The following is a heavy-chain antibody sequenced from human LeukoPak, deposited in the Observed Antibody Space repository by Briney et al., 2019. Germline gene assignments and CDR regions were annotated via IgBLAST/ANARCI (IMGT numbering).Heavy chain of an antibody. CDR2: IYYSGST. Sequence: SETLSLTCTVSGGSISSGGHSWSWIRQHPGQGLEWIGYIYYSGSTYYNPSLKSRVTLSVDTSNNQFSLKLSSVTAADTAVYYCARSVENDYGDYKYYFDYWGQGTLVTVSS. CDR3: ARSVENDYGDYKYYFDY. CDR1: GGSISSGGHS. J-gene: IGHJ4*02. D-gene: IGHD4-17*01. V-gene: IGHV4-31*03.